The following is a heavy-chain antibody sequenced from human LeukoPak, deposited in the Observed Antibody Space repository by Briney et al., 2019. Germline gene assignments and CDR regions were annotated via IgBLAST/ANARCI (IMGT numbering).Heavy chain of an antibody. Sequence: GGSLRLSCAASGFTVSSNYMSWVRQAPGKGLEWVSVIYSSGSTYYADSVKGRFTISRDNSKNTLYLQMNSLRAEDTAVYYCASNYGGNYFDYWGQGTLVTVSS. J-gene: IGHJ4*02. CDR3: ASNYGGNYFDY. CDR2: IYSSGST. CDR1: GFTVSSNY. V-gene: IGHV3-66*03. D-gene: IGHD4-23*01.